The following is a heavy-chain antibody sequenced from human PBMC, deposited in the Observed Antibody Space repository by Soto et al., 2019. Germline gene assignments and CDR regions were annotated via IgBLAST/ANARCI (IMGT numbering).Heavy chain of an antibody. Sequence: GGSLRLSCAASGFTFSSYSMNWVRQAPGKGLEWVSYISSSSSNINYADSVKGRFTISRDNAKNSLYLQMNSLRAEDTAVYYCARWGPPGGYDFGYWGQGTLVTVSS. CDR1: GFTFSSYS. D-gene: IGHD5-12*01. J-gene: IGHJ4*02. CDR3: ARWGPPGGYDFGY. CDR2: ISSSSSNI. V-gene: IGHV3-48*04.